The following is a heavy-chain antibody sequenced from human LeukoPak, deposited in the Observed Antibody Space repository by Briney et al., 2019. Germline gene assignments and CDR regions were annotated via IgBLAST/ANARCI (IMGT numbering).Heavy chain of an antibody. CDR2: ISAYNGNT. CDR1: GYTFTSYG. CDR3: ARDVGRSHDLDY. V-gene: IGHV1-18*01. D-gene: IGHD3-16*01. J-gene: IGHJ4*02. Sequence: ASVKVSCKASGYTFTSYGISWVRQAPGQGLEWMGWISAYNGNTDYAQSLQGRVTMTIDTSTSTVYMELRSLRSDDTAVYHCARDVGRSHDLDYWGQGTLVTVSS.